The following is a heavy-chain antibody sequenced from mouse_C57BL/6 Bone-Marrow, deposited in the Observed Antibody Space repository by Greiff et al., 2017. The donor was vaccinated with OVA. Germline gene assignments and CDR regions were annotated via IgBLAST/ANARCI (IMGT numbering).Heavy chain of an antibody. Sequence: EVMLVESGGDLVKPGGSLKLSCAASGFTFSSYGMSWVRQTPDKRLEWVATISSGGSYTYYPDSVKGRFTISRDNAKNTLYLQMSSLKSEDTAMYYCARQSTVPFAYWGQGTLVTVSA. V-gene: IGHV5-6*02. CDR2: ISSGGSYT. CDR3: ARQSTVPFAY. J-gene: IGHJ3*01. D-gene: IGHD1-1*01. CDR1: GFTFSSYG.